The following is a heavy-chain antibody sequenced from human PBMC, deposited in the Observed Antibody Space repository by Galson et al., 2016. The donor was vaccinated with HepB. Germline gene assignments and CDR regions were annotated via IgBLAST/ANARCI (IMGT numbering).Heavy chain of an antibody. J-gene: IGHJ6*02. CDR2: IRPDGSQE. D-gene: IGHD5-18*01. CDR3: ARGLDATLGGGWHYGMDV. V-gene: IGHV3-7*01. CDR1: GFTFSNYW. Sequence: SLRLSCAASGFTFSNYWMNWVRQAPGKGLEWVANIRPDGSQEHYVDSVTGRFTISRDNAKKSLFLQVNILRAEDTAVYYCARGLDATLGGGWHYGMDVWGQGTTVTVAS.